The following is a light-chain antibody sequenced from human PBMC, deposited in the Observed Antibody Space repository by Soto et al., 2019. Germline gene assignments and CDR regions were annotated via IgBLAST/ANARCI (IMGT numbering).Light chain of an antibody. J-gene: IGKJ2*01. Sequence: DIVMTQFPDSLAVSLGERATIKCKSSQSVLYSSNNKNYLAWYQQRPGQPPKLLTSWASTRESGVPDRFSGSASGTDFTLIIDNLQAEDVAVYYCQQYLSSLPTFGQGTKLEIK. CDR2: WAS. V-gene: IGKV4-1*01. CDR3: QQYLSSLPT. CDR1: QSVLYSSNNKNY.